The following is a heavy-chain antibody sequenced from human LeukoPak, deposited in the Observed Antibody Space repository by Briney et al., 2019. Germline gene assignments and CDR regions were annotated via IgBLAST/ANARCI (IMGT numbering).Heavy chain of an antibody. CDR1: GGSISSSSYY. V-gene: IGHV4-39*07. CDR3: ARGASIAARSAFDI. Sequence: SETLALTCTVSGGSISSSSYYWGWIRQPPGTGLEWIGSIYYSGSTYYNPSLKSRVTISVGTSKNQFSLKLSSVTAADTAVYYCARGASIAARSAFDIWGQGKMVTVSS. D-gene: IGHD6-6*01. CDR2: IYYSGST. J-gene: IGHJ3*02.